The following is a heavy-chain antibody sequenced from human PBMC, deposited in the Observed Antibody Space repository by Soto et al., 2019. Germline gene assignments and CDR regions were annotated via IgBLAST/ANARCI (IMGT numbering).Heavy chain of an antibody. V-gene: IGHV4-59*08. J-gene: IGHJ6*03. CDR3: AGRDCSGTNCYYLDYYYMDV. CDR2: ISYSGST. D-gene: IGHD2-2*01. CDR1: GGSFSSYY. Sequence: QVQLQESGPGLVRPSETLSLTCTVSGGSFSSYYWTWIRQSPGKGLEWIGCISYSGSTDYNPSLCGRLAISIDTSKNQFSLTLNSITAADPAVYYCAGRDCSGTNCYYLDYYYMDVWGKGTTVTVSS.